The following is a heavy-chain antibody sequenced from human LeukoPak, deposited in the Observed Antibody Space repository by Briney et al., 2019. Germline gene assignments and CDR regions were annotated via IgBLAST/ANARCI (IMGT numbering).Heavy chain of an antibody. CDR3: ALNDYGDGLGY. V-gene: IGHV1-2*02. D-gene: IGHD4-17*01. J-gene: IGHJ4*02. Sequence: ASVKVSCKASGYTFTVYYIHWVRQAPGQGLEWMGWINPNSGGTNYAQRFQGRVTMTRDTSFSTAYMELSSLRSDDTAVYYCALNDYGDGLGYWGQGTLVTVFS. CDR2: INPNSGGT. CDR1: GYTFTVYY.